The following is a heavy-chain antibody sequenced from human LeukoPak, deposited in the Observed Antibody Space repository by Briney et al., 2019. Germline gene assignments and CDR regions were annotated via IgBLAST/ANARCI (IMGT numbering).Heavy chain of an antibody. J-gene: IGHJ5*02. V-gene: IGHV1-69*05. CDR3: AREDIVATMMSRFDP. Sequence: SVKVSCKASGGTFSSYAISWVRQAPGQGLKWMGRIILSFGTANYAPKFHGRVTITTDESTSTAYMELSSLRSEDTAVYYCAREDIVATMMSRFDPWGQGTLVTVSS. CDR2: IILSFGTA. D-gene: IGHD5-12*01. CDR1: GGTFSSYA.